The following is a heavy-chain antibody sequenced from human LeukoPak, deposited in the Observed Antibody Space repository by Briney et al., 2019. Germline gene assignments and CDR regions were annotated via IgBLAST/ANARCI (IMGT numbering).Heavy chain of an antibody. V-gene: IGHV4-34*01. Sequence: SETLSLTCAVYGGSFSGYYWTWIRQTPEKGLEWIGEMNPSGSTNYNPSLKSRVTISVDTSKNQFSLKLSSVTAADTAVYYCARHLDYDTSGDAFDIWGQGTMVTVSS. CDR1: GGSFSGYY. CDR2: MNPSGST. CDR3: ARHLDYDTSGDAFDI. J-gene: IGHJ3*02. D-gene: IGHD3-22*01.